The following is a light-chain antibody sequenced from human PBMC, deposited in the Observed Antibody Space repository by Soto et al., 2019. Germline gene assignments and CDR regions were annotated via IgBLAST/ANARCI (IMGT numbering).Light chain of an antibody. V-gene: IGLV1-47*02. J-gene: IGLJ2*01. Sequence: QLVLTQPPSASGTPGQRVTICCSGSTCNIGTNYVYWYQQLPGTAPRLLMYSTNKRPSGVPDRFSGSKSGTSAFLAITGLRSEDEANYYCAAWDDSLSGPVFGGGTKLTVL. CDR3: AAWDDSLSGPV. CDR2: STN. CDR1: TCNIGTNY.